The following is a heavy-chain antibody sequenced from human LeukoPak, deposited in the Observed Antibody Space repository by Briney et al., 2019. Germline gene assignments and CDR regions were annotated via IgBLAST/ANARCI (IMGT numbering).Heavy chain of an antibody. CDR2: LYYSGKS. J-gene: IGHJ4*02. CDR3: ARETTKAMIDS. V-gene: IGHV4-39*07. D-gene: IGHD1-14*01. Sequence: SSETLSLTCTVSGGSISRSQFYWGWVRQPPGKGLEWIGTLYYSGKSFYNPSLKSRVTMSVDMSKNQLSLNLSFLTVADTAVYYCARETTKAMIDSWGQVILVTVSS. CDR1: GGSISRSQFY.